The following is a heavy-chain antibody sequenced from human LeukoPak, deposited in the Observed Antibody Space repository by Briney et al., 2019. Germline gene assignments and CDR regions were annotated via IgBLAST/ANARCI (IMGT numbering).Heavy chain of an antibody. Sequence: GGSLRLSCAASGFTFNTYSMNWVRQAPGKGLEWVSSISSTSTYIYYADSVKGRFTISRDNAKNSLYLQMNSLRAEDTAVYYCARLLYYMSEYYYFYMDVWGKGTTVTVSS. J-gene: IGHJ6*03. CDR1: GFTFNTYS. CDR2: ISSTSTYI. V-gene: IGHV3-21*01. CDR3: ARLLYYMSEYYYFYMDV. D-gene: IGHD2/OR15-2a*01.